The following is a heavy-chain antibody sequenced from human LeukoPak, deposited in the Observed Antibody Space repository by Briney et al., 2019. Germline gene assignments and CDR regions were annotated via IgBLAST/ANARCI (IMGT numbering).Heavy chain of an antibody. D-gene: IGHD2-2*01. Sequence: SVKVSCKASGGTFSSYAISWVRQAPGQGLEWMGGIIPIFGTANYAQKFQGRVTITADESTSTAYMELSSLRSEDTAVYYCARDVGYCSSTSCYLDYWGQGTLVTVSS. J-gene: IGHJ4*02. V-gene: IGHV1-69*01. CDR3: ARDVGYCSSTSCYLDY. CDR1: GGTFSSYA. CDR2: IIPIFGTA.